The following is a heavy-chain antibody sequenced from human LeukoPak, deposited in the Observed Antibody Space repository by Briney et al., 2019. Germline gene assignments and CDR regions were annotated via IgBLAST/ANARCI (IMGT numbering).Heavy chain of an antibody. D-gene: IGHD6-19*01. V-gene: IGHV3-11*01. J-gene: IGHJ4*02. Sequence: PGGSLRLSCAVSGFTFNDYYISWIRQAPGKGLEWVSDIGSSDSIIAYGDSVRGRFTISRDFASNSLYLQMNSLRVEDTAVYYCAREIVAGAFDSWGQGTLVTVSS. CDR1: GFTFNDYY. CDR2: IGSSDSII. CDR3: AREIVAGAFDS.